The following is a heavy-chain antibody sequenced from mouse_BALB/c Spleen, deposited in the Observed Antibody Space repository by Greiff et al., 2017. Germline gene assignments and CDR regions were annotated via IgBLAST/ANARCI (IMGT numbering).Heavy chain of an antibody. CDR2: IDPETGGT. Sequence: QVQLQQSGAELVRPGASVTLSCKASGYTFTDYEMHWVKQTPVHGLEWIGAIDPETGGTAYNQKFKGKATLTADKSSSTAYMELRSLTSEDSAVYYCTREGNYDYWGQGTTRTVSS. V-gene: IGHV1-15*01. CDR1: GYTFTDYE. D-gene: IGHD2-1*01. J-gene: IGHJ2*01. CDR3: TREGNYDY.